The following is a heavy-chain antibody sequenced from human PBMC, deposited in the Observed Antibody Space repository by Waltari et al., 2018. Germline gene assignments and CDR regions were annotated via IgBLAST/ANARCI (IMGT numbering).Heavy chain of an antibody. CDR3: TREGYDIPYGMDV. CDR2: IKQDGSEK. V-gene: IGHV3-7*03. CDR1: GFTFSSYW. D-gene: IGHD3-9*01. Sequence: EVQLVESGGGLVQPGGSLRLSCAASGFTFSSYWMSWVRQAPGKGLEWVANIKQDGSEKYYVDSVKGRFTISRDNAKNSLYLQMNSLKTEDTAVYYCTREGYDIPYGMDVWGQGTTVTVSS. J-gene: IGHJ6*02.